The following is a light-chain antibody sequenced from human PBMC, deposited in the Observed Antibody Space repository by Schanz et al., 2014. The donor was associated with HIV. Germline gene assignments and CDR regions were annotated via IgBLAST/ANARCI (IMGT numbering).Light chain of an antibody. CDR2: DVS. Sequence: QSALTQPASVSGSPGQSITISCTGTNSDVGYYSYVSWYQQHPGKAPKLMIYDVSSRPSGVPDRFSGSKSGTSASLAISGLQPEDEADYYCSSFAGNNKLLFGGGTKLTVL. CDR1: NSDVGYYSY. V-gene: IGLV2-14*03. CDR3: SSFAGNNKLL. J-gene: IGLJ2*01.